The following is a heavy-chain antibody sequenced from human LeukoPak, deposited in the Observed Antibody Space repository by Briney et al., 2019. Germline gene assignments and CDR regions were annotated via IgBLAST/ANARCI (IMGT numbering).Heavy chain of an antibody. CDR2: IIPLFNTP. CDR1: GGTFSSYS. CDR3: ARVRLNRYGDYIDAFDI. J-gene: IGHJ3*02. Sequence: GASVKVSCKDSGGTFSSYSINWVRQAPRQGLEWMGGIIPLFNTPNYAQKFQGRVTITADKSTSTAYMELSSLRSEDTAVYYCARVRLNRYGDYIDAFDIWGQGTMVTVSS. D-gene: IGHD4-17*01. V-gene: IGHV1-69*06.